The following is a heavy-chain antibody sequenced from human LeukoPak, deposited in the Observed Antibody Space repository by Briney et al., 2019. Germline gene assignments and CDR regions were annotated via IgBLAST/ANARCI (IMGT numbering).Heavy chain of an antibody. CDR2: IKSKTDGGTI. CDR3: TTDPYYYRSGTTPYFDY. J-gene: IGHJ4*02. CDR1: GFTFSNAY. Sequence: GGSLRLSCAASGFTFSNAYMNWVRQAPGKGLEWVGRIKSKTDGGTIDYAAPVKGRFTISRDDSKNTLYLHMNSLKTEDTAVYYCTTDPYYYRSGTTPYFDYWGQGTLVTVSS. D-gene: IGHD3-10*01. V-gene: IGHV3-15*07.